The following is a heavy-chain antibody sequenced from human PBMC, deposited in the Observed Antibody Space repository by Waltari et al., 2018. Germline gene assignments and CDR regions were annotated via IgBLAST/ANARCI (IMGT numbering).Heavy chain of an antibody. Sequence: QVQLLQSGAEVKKPGASVKVSCKASGYTFSGSYIHWVRQAPGQGLEWMGGFQPKRVYIRYEQSFQGSVTMTTDMSSSTAYLELTRLQSDETAVYYCARGGGRWVFYGYWGQGTLVTVSS. D-gene: IGHD1-26*01. CDR3: ARGGGRWVFYGY. V-gene: IGHV1-2*02. CDR2: FQPKRVYI. CDR1: GYTFSGSY. J-gene: IGHJ4*02.